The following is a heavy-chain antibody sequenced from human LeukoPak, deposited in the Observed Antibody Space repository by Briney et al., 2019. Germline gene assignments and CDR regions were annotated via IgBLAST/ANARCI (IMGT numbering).Heavy chain of an antibody. J-gene: IGHJ3*01. Sequence: PGGSLRLSCVASGFTFSNYGFHWVRQAPGRGLEWVAVIWYDGSNKYYGDSVKGRFTVSRDNSKNTLYLQMSSLRAEDTALYYCARVKGITTAGTGFAFDLWGQGTMVTVSS. D-gene: IGHD6-13*01. CDR2: IWYDGSNK. CDR3: ARVKGITTAGTGFAFDL. CDR1: GFTFSNYG. V-gene: IGHV3-33*01.